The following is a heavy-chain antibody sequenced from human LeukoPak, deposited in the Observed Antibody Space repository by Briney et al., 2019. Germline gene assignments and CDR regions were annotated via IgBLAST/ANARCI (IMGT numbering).Heavy chain of an antibody. CDR2: IYYSGST. Sequence: SETLSLTCTVSGGSISSYYWSWIRQHPGKGLEWIGYIYYSGSTYYNPSLKSRVTISVDTSKNQFSLKLSSVTAADTAVYYCARDAREYCSGGSCYSGLDYWGQGTLVTVSS. CDR3: ARDAREYCSGGSCYSGLDY. J-gene: IGHJ4*02. CDR1: GGSISSYY. V-gene: IGHV4-59*06. D-gene: IGHD2-15*01.